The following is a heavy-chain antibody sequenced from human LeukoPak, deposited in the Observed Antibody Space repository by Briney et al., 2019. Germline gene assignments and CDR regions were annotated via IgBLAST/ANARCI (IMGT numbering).Heavy chain of an antibody. J-gene: IGHJ4*02. CDR2: INHSGST. Sequence: SETLSLTCAVYGGSFSAYYWSWIRQPPGKGLEWIGEINHSGSTNYNPSLKSRVTISVGTSKNQFSLKLSSVTAADTAVYYCARGLGYSYGAAFDYWGQGTLVTVSS. D-gene: IGHD5-18*01. CDR1: GGSFSAYY. V-gene: IGHV4-34*01. CDR3: ARGLGYSYGAAFDY.